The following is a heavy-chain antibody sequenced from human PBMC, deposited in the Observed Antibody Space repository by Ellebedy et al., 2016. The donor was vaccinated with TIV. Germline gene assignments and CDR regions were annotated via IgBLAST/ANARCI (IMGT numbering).Heavy chain of an antibody. CDR2: ISVYNGNT. Sequence: AASVKVSCKASGGTFSSYAISWVRQAPGQGLEWMGWISVYNGNTNYAQKLQGRVTMTTDTSTSTAYMELRSLRSDDTAVYYCARVAGRYWFDPWGQGTLVTVSS. CDR1: GGTFSSYA. CDR3: ARVAGRYWFDP. D-gene: IGHD3-9*01. J-gene: IGHJ5*02. V-gene: IGHV1-18*01.